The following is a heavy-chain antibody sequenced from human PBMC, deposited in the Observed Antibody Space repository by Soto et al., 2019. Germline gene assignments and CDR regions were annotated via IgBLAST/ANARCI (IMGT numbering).Heavy chain of an antibody. D-gene: IGHD3-10*01. V-gene: IGHV4-59*08. CDR1: GGCISSYY. CDR3: ARHRFGVDY. CDR2: IYYSGST. Sequence: QVQLQESGPGLVKPSETLSLTCTVSGGCISSYYWSWIRQPPGKGLEWIGYIYYSGSTNYNPSLKSRVTISVDTSKNQFSLKLSSVTAADTAVYYCARHRFGVDYWGQGTLVTVSS. J-gene: IGHJ4*02.